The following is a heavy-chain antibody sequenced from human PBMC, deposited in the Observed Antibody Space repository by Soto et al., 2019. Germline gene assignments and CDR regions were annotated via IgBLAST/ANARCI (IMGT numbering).Heavy chain of an antibody. CDR1: GASISGSY. J-gene: IGHJ4*02. V-gene: IGHV4-59*08. Sequence: SETLSLTCTVSGASISGSYWNWIRQPPGKGLEWIGYISYTASTSYNPSLMSRITMSVDTSKNQFSLNLSSVTAVDMAVFYCARLHIWTGYPADYWGQGTQVTVSS. CDR3: ARLHIWTGYPADY. D-gene: IGHD3-9*01. CDR2: ISYTAST.